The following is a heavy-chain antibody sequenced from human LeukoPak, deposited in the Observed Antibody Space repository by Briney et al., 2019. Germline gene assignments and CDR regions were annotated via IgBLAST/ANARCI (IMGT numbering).Heavy chain of an antibody. CDR2: ISWNGNSI. CDR3: ARVRDIVVVPSPFDYYYGMDV. D-gene: IGHD2-2*01. Sequence: PGRSLRLSCAASGFTFDDYAMHWVRQAPGKGLEWVSAISWNGNSIVYVDSVKGRFTISRDNAKNSLYLQMNSLRAEDTAVYYCARVRDIVVVPSPFDYYYGMDVWGQGTTVTVSS. CDR1: GFTFDDYA. J-gene: IGHJ6*02. V-gene: IGHV3-9*01.